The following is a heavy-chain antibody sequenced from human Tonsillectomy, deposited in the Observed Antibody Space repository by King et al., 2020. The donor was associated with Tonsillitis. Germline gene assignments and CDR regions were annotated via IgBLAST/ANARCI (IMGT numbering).Heavy chain of an antibody. CDR2: INHSGST. Sequence: VQLQQWGAGLLKPSETLSLTCAVYGGSFSGYYWSWIRQPPGKGLEWIGEINHSGSTNYNPSLKSRVTISVDTSKNQFSLKLSSVTAADTAVYYCARGSSGGRVPYYFDYWGQGTLVTVSS. CDR1: GGSFSGYY. CDR3: ARGSSGGRVPYYFDY. V-gene: IGHV4-34*01. J-gene: IGHJ4*02. D-gene: IGHD6-19*01.